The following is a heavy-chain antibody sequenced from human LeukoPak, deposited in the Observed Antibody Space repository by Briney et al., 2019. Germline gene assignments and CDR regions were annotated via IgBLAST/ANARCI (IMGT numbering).Heavy chain of an antibody. D-gene: IGHD1-26*01. CDR1: GGSVSSGDYY. Sequence: PSETLSLTCTVSGGSVSSGDYYWSWIRQPPGKGLEWIGYIHYSGSTFYNPSLKSRVTISVDTSKNQFSLKLSSVTAADTAVYYCARGEVYFDYWGQGTLVTVSS. J-gene: IGHJ4*02. V-gene: IGHV4-30-4*01. CDR2: IHYSGST. CDR3: ARGEVYFDY.